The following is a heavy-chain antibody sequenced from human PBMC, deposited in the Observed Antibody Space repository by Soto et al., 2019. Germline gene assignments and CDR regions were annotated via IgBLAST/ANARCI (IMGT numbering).Heavy chain of an antibody. J-gene: IGHJ6*03. Sequence: SVTLSLTCAVYGVSFSGYYWTSLRQPQGKGLEWIGEIYYSGSTNYNPSLKSRVTISVDTSKNQFSLKLSSVTAADTAVYYCARGFYDFWSGYYDYYYYYMDVWGKGTTVTVSS. D-gene: IGHD3-3*01. CDR1: GVSFSGYY. V-gene: IGHV4-34*01. CDR3: ARGFYDFWSGYYDYYYYYMDV. CDR2: IYYSGST.